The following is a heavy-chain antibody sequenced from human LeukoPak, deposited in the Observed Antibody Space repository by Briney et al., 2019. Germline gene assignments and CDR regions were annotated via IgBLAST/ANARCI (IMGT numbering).Heavy chain of an antibody. CDR3: ARANGWLALDY. CDR2: INPNSGGT. V-gene: IGHV1-2*02. D-gene: IGHD6-19*01. Sequence: ASVKVSCKASGYTFTSYGTSWVRQAPGQGLEWMGWINPNSGGTNYAQKFQGRVTMTRDTSISTAYMELSRLRSDDTAVYYCARANGWLALDYWGQGTLVTVSS. J-gene: IGHJ4*02. CDR1: GYTFTSYG.